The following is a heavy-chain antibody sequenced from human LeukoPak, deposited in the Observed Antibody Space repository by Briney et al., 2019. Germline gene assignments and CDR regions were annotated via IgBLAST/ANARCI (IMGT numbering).Heavy chain of an antibody. Sequence: SETLSLTCTVSGGSISSSSYYWGWIRQPPGKGLEWIGSIYYSGSTYYNPSLKSRVTISVDTSKNQFSLNLSSVTAADTAVYYCARLYYDSSGYYQISCFDYWGQGTLVTVSS. J-gene: IGHJ4*02. CDR3: ARLYYDSSGYYQISCFDY. V-gene: IGHV4-39*01. CDR2: IYYSGST. CDR1: GGSISSSSYY. D-gene: IGHD3-22*01.